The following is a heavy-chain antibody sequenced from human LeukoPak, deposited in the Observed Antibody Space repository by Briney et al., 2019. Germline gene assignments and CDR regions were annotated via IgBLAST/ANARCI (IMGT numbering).Heavy chain of an antibody. V-gene: IGHV4-39*01. J-gene: IGHJ4*02. Sequence: SEILSLTCTVSGGSISSSSYYWGWIRQPPGKGLEWIGSIFYSGSTYYNPSLQSRVTISLDTSKNQFSLKLSSVTAADTAVYYCARSTVTTWVGDFDYWGQGTQVTVSS. CDR1: GGSISSSSYY. CDR3: ARSTVTTWVGDFDY. CDR2: IFYSGST. D-gene: IGHD4-17*01.